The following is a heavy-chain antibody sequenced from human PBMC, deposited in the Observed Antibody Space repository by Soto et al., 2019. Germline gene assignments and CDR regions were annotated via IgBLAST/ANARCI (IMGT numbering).Heavy chain of an antibody. J-gene: IGHJ3*01. CDR1: GFTFINYA. CDR2: ISGSGGNT. CDR3: AKDIQQWLVLDAFDV. Sequence: EVQLLESGGGLVQPGGSLRLSCAASGFTFINYAMSWVRQAPGKGLEWVSSISGSGGNTYADSVNGRFTISRDNSKNTLYLPMNSLRAEDTAVYFCAKDIQQWLVLDAFDVWGQGTMVTVSS. D-gene: IGHD6-19*01. V-gene: IGHV3-23*01.